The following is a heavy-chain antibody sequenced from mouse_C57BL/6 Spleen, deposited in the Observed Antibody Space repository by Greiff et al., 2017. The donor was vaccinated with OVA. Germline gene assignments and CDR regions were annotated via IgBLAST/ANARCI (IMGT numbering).Heavy chain of an antibody. CDR1: GFTFSSYA. Sequence: EVKVEESGGGLVKPGGSLKLSCAASGFTFSSYAMSWVRQTPEKRLEWVATISDGGSYTYYPDNVKGRFTISRDNAKNNLYLQMSHLKSEDTAMYYCARDIGTGWDDYYAMDYWGQGTSVTVSS. V-gene: IGHV5-4*01. D-gene: IGHD4-1*01. J-gene: IGHJ4*01. CDR2: ISDGGSYT. CDR3: ARDIGTGWDDYYAMDY.